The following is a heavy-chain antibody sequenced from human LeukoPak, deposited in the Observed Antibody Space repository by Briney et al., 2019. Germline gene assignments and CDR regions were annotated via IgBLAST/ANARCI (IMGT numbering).Heavy chain of an antibody. D-gene: IGHD3-10*01. J-gene: IGHJ2*01. CDR3: ARGRGTTMVRGVIPNYFDL. V-gene: IGHV1-2*02. Sequence: ASVKVSCKASGCTFTAHYIHWVRQAPGQGLEWMGWIDPNSGGTNYAQKFLGSVTMTGDTSINTAFMELGRLRSDDTAIYYCARGRGTTMVRGVIPNYFDLCGRGSLVTVSS. CDR1: GCTFTAHY. CDR2: IDPNSGGT.